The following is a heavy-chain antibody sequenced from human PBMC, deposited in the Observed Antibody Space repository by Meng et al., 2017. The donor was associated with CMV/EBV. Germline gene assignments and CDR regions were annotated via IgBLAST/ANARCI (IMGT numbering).Heavy chain of an antibody. CDR3: TTEGVQDCGGDCWAGTSY. J-gene: IGHJ4*02. CDR1: GFTFSTAW. Sequence: GGSLRLSCAASGFTFSTAWMSWVRQAPGKGLEWVGRIKSKTDGGTTDYATPVKGRFTISRDDSKNTLYLQMNSLKTEDTAVYYCTTEGVQDCGGDCWAGTSYWGQGTLVTVSS. CDR2: IKSKTDGGTT. V-gene: IGHV3-15*01. D-gene: IGHD2-21*01.